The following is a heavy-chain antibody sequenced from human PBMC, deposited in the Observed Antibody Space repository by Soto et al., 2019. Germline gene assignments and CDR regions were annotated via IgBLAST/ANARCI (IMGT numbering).Heavy chain of an antibody. CDR2: IIPIFGTA. D-gene: IGHD1-26*01. Sequence: SVKVSCKASGGTFSSYAISWVRQAPGQGPEWMGGIIPIFGTANYAQKFQGRVTITADESTSTAYMELSSLRSEDTAVYYCGRARTAWELKQTSDYWGQGTLVTVSS. V-gene: IGHV1-69*13. CDR3: GRARTAWELKQTSDY. J-gene: IGHJ4*02. CDR1: GGTFSSYA.